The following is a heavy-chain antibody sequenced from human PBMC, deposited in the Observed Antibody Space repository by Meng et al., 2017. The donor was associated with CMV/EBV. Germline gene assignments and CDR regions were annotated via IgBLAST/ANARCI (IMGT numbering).Heavy chain of an antibody. V-gene: IGHV4-34*01. CDR1: GGSCSGYY. J-gene: IGHJ4*02. D-gene: IGHD6-13*01. CDR2: INHSGST. CDR3: ARGGIAAAGPFDY. Sequence: QVQLQQWGAGLLKPSETLSLTCAVYGGSCSGYYWSWIRQPPGKGLEWIGEINHSGSTNYNPSLKSRVTISVDTSKNQFSLKLSSVTAADTAVYYCARGGIAAAGPFDYWGQGTLVTVSS.